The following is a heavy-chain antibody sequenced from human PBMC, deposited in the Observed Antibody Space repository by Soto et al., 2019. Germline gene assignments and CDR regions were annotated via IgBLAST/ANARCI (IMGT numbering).Heavy chain of an antibody. V-gene: IGHV1-46*01. CDR3: ARDSSGWLPVAFDI. D-gene: IGHD5-12*01. J-gene: IGHJ3*02. Sequence: PGQGLEWMGIINPSGGSTSYAQKFQGRVTMTRDTSTSTVYMELSSLRSEDTAVYYCARDSSGWLPVAFDIWGQGTMVTVSS. CDR2: INPSGGST.